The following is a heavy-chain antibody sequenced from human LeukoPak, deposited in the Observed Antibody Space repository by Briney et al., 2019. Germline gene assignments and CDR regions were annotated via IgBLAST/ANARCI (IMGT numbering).Heavy chain of an antibody. J-gene: IGHJ3*02. V-gene: IGHV1-18*01. CDR1: GYTFTSYG. D-gene: IGHD3-3*01. CDR2: ISAYNGNT. Sequence: GASVKVSCKASGYTFTSYGISWVRQAPGQGLGWMGWISAYNGNTNYAQKLQGRVTMTTDTSTSTAYMELRSLRSDDTAVYYCARDGDVVRGRARYDFWSGYSDAFDIWGQGTMVTVSS. CDR3: ARDGDVVRGRARYDFWSGYSDAFDI.